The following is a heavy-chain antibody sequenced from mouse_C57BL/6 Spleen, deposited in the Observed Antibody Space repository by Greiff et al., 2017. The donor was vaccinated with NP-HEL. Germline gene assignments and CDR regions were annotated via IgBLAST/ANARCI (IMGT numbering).Heavy chain of an antibody. CDR2: IDPENGDT. Sequence: EVQLQQSGAELVRPGASVKLSCTASGFNIKDDYMHWVKQRPEQGLEWIGWIDPENGDTEYASKFQGKATITADTSSNTAYLQLSSLTSEDTAVYYCTLGSSYWYFDVWGTGTTVTVSS. V-gene: IGHV14-4*01. CDR3: TLGSSYWYFDV. CDR1: GFNIKDDY. D-gene: IGHD1-1*01. J-gene: IGHJ1*03.